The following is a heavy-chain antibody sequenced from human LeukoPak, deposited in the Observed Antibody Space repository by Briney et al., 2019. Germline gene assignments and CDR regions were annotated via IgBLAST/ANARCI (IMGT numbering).Heavy chain of an antibody. J-gene: IGHJ4*02. D-gene: IGHD1-1*01. CDR3: ARINWNPDY. V-gene: IGHV4-38-2*01. CDR1: GYSISSGYY. Sequence: PSETLSLTCAVSGYSISSGYYWDWIRQPPGKGLEWIGSIHHSGSTYYNPSLKSRVTISVDTSKNQFSLKLSSVTAADTAVYYCARINWNPDYWGQGTLVTVSS. CDR2: IHHSGST.